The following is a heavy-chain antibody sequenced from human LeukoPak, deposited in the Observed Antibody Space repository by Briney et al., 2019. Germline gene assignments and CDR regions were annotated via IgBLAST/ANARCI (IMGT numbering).Heavy chain of an antibody. CDR2: INPNSGGT. V-gene: IGHV1-2*02. J-gene: IGHJ6*03. Sequence: ASVKVSCKASGYTFTGYYMHWVRQAPGQGPEWMGWINPNSGGTNYAQKFQGRVTMTRDTSISTAYMELSSLRSEDTAVYYCARAVRYYYGSGSGPYYMDVWGKGTTVTVSS. D-gene: IGHD3-10*01. CDR3: ARAVRYYYGSGSGPYYMDV. CDR1: GYTFTGYY.